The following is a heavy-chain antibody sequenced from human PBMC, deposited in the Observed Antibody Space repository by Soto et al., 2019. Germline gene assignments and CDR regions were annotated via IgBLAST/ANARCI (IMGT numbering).Heavy chain of an antibody. Sequence: GASXXVSCKASGGTFSSYAISWVRQAPGQGLEWMGGIIPIFGTANYAQKFQGRVTITADESTSTAYMELSSLRSEDTAVYYCARNDYGDLYYFDYWGQGTLVTVSS. CDR3: ARNDYGDLYYFDY. J-gene: IGHJ4*02. V-gene: IGHV1-69*13. D-gene: IGHD4-17*01. CDR2: IIPIFGTA. CDR1: GGTFSSYA.